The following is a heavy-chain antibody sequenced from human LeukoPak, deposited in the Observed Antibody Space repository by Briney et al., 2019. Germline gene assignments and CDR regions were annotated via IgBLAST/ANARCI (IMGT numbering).Heavy chain of an antibody. J-gene: IGHJ4*02. D-gene: IGHD1/OR15-1a*01. CDR1: GYTFTGYY. Sequence: GASVKVSCKASGYTFTGYYMHWVRQAPGQGLEWMGWINPSSGGTNYAQKFQGRVTMTRDTSISTAYMELSRLRSDDTAVYYCARGGYLGNNRMDYWGQGTLVTVSS. CDR2: INPSSGGT. V-gene: IGHV1-2*02. CDR3: ARGGYLGNNRMDY.